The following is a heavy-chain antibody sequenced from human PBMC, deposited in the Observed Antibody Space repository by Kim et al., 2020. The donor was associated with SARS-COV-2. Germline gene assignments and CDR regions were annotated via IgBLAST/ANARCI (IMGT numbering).Heavy chain of an antibody. D-gene: IGHD6-13*01. CDR1: SGSFSGYY. CDR2: ITHSGSP. J-gene: IGHJ2*01. V-gene: IGHV4-34*01. Sequence: SETLSLTCAVYSGSFSGYYWTWIRQPPGKGLEWIGEITHSGSPIYNPSLKSRVIISVDTSKNQFSLKVNSVTAADTAVYYCARGPITAVGQRWYFDLWGR. CDR3: ARGPITAVGQRWYFDL.